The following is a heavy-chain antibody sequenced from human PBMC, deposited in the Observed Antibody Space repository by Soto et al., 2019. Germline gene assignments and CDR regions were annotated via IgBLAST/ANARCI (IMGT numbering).Heavy chain of an antibody. CDR3: ARFIEYYYDSSGFDY. CDR1: GGSFSGYY. V-gene: IGHV4-39*01. CDR2: IYYSGST. J-gene: IGHJ4*02. D-gene: IGHD3-22*01. Sequence: SSETLSLTCAVYGGSFSGYYWGWIRQPPGKGLEWIGSIYYSGSTYYNPSLKSRVTISVDTSKNQFSLKLSSVTAADTAVYYCARFIEYYYDSSGFDYWGQGTLVTVSS.